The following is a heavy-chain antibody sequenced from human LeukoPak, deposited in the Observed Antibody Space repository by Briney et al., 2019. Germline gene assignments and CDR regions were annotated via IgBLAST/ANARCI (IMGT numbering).Heavy chain of an antibody. CDR1: GFILSDRY. CDR2: ISGSGSDI. Sequence: SGGSLRLSCAASGFILSDRYMAWIRQAPGKGLEWLSYISGSGSDINYADSVKGRFTISRDNAKNSLYLQMNSLRAEDTAVYYCATGSQIKEADYWGQGTLVTVSS. CDR3: ATGSQIKEADY. J-gene: IGHJ4*02. D-gene: IGHD3-10*01. V-gene: IGHV3-11*01.